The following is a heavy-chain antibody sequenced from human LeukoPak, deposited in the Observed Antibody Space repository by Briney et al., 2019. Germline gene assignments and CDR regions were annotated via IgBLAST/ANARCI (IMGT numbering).Heavy chain of an antibody. Sequence: GVLRLSCAASGFTFSSYGMSWVRQAPGKGLEWVSAISGSGGSTYYADSVKGRFTISRDNSKNTLYLQMNSLRAEDTAVYYCAKDLLWFGELSGVNYFDYWGQGTLVTVSS. CDR2: ISGSGGST. V-gene: IGHV3-23*01. J-gene: IGHJ4*02. D-gene: IGHD3-10*01. CDR1: GFTFSSYG. CDR3: AKDLLWFGELSGVNYFDY.